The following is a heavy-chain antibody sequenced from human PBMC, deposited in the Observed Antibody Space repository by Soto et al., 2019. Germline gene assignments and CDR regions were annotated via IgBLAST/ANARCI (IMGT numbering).Heavy chain of an antibody. D-gene: IGHD5-18*01. CDR1: GFSFTTYA. V-gene: IGHV3-30-3*01. Sequence: GGSLRLSCAASGFSFTTYAMHWVRHAPGKGLEWVAVISDDGSIKYYADSVKGRFTISRDNSKNTFYLQMNSPRGDDTALYYCARAIETAMDPCDYWGQGALVTVSS. CDR3: ARAIETAMDPCDY. CDR2: ISDDGSIK. J-gene: IGHJ4*02.